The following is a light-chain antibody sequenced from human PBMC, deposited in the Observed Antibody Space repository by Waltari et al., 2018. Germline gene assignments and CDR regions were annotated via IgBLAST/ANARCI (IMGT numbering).Light chain of an antibody. CDR1: HTVTSIS. J-gene: IGKJ4*01. V-gene: IGKV3-20*01. CDR3: QQDDGEVVT. Sequence: EIVLTQSPGTLSLSPGERATLSCRASHTVTSISLTWYQQKLCPAPRLLIYGTSSRATVIPDRFSGSGSGADFTLTISRLEPEDFAVCYSQQDDGEVVTFGGGTKV. CDR2: GTS.